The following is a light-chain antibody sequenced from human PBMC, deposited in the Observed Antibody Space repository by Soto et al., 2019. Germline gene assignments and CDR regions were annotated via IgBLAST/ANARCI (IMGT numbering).Light chain of an antibody. V-gene: IGLV2-14*01. CDR3: RSLIYKQQHFHWV. CDR2: EVS. Sequence: QSALTQPASVSGSPGQSITISCTGTSSDVGGYNSVSWYQQHPGKAPKLMIYEVSNRPSGVSNRFSGSKSGNTASLTLPGLQAEDEADYYCRSLIYKQQHFHWVFGGGTKLTVL. CDR1: SSDVGGYNS. J-gene: IGLJ3*02.